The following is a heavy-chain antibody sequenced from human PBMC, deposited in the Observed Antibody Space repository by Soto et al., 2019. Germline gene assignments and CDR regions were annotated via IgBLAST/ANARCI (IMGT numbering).Heavy chain of an antibody. CDR2: IIPIAAIA. CDR1: GGTFSRYT. V-gene: IGHV1-69*02. CDR3: ARGSTIVRGAPSWFDL. J-gene: IGHJ5*02. Sequence: VQLVQSGAEVKKPGSSVKVSCKASGGTFSRYTINWVRQAPGQGLEWMGRIIPIAAIANYTQKFQGRVTITVDKSSSXAYMELSSLRSDDTAVYYCARGSTIVRGAPSWFDLWGKGTLVTVSS. D-gene: IGHD3-10*01.